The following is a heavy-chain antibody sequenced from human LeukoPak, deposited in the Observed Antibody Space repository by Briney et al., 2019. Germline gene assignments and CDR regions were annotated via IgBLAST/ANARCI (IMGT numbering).Heavy chain of an antibody. CDR3: ARLAYYDSSFSI. D-gene: IGHD3-22*01. Sequence: VASVKVSCKASGYTFTGYYMHWVRQAPGQGLEWMGWINPNSGGTNYAQKFQGRVTMTRDTSISTAYMELSRLRPDDTAVYYCARLAYYDSSFSIWGQGTMVTVSS. CDR1: GYTFTGYY. CDR2: INPNSGGT. V-gene: IGHV1-2*02. J-gene: IGHJ3*02.